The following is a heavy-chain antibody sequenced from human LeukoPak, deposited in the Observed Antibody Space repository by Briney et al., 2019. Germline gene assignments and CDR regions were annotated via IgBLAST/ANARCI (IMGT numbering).Heavy chain of an antibody. J-gene: IGHJ4*02. CDR2: ISSRSKYI. Sequence: GGSLRLSCGDSGSSFSSYSMNWVRQAPGKDLEWVSSISSRSKYIYYADSVKGRFTISRDNAKNSLYLQMNGLRADDTAVYYCARSPQGTGSPADYWGQGTLVTVSS. D-gene: IGHD1-1*01. CDR1: GSSFSSYS. CDR3: ARSPQGTGSPADY. V-gene: IGHV3-21*01.